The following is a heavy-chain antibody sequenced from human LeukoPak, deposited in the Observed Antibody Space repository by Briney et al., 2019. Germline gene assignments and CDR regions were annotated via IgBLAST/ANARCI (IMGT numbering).Heavy chain of an antibody. Sequence: ASVTVSCKASGGTFSSYTISWVRQAPGQGLEGMGRIIPILGIANYAQKFQGRVTITADKSTSTAYMELSSLRSEDTAVYYCARGRYYDSNPMDVWGQGTTVTVSS. CDR2: IIPILGIA. CDR1: GGTFSSYT. D-gene: IGHD3-22*01. CDR3: ARGRYYDSNPMDV. J-gene: IGHJ6*02. V-gene: IGHV1-69*02.